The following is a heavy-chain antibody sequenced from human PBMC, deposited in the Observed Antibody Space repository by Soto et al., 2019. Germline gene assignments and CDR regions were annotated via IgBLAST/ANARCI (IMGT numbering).Heavy chain of an antibody. Sequence: QVQLVQSGAEVKKPGASVKVSCKASGYTFTDYYMHWVRQAPGQGLEWMGWINPNSGGTNYAQKVQGWVTMTRDTSLSTAYMELSRLRSDDTAVYYCARFSLGIEYCGGDCSSVSRYGMDVWGQGTTVTVSS. CDR2: INPNSGGT. CDR1: GYTFTDYY. J-gene: IGHJ6*02. V-gene: IGHV1-2*04. D-gene: IGHD2-21*02. CDR3: ARFSLGIEYCGGDCSSVSRYGMDV.